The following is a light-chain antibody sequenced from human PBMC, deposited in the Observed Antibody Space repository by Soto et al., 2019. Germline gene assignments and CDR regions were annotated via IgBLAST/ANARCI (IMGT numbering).Light chain of an antibody. J-gene: IGKJ4*01. CDR3: QQCTNWPPEVT. CDR1: QSVTNN. CDR2: DVS. V-gene: IGKV3D-20*02. Sequence: TQSPPPLSVSPEETATLSCRARQSVTNNYLAWYQQKPGLAPRLLIHDVSTRATGIPARFSGSGSGTDFTLTIGSLEPEDFAVYYCQQCTNWPPEVTFGGGTRVDIK.